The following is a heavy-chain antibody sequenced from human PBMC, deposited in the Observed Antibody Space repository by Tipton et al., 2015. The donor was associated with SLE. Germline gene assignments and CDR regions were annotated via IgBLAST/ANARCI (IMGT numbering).Heavy chain of an antibody. CDR1: GFTFSSYW. CDR3: TRDGYDSSGYFIFDY. J-gene: IGHJ4*02. V-gene: IGHV3-7*01. D-gene: IGHD3-22*01. Sequence: SLRLSCAASGFTFSSYWMSWVRQAPGKGLEWVANIKQDGSEKYYVDSVKGRFTISRDNAKNSLYLQMNSLRAEDTAVYYCTRDGYDSSGYFIFDYWGQGTLVTVSS. CDR2: IKQDGSEK.